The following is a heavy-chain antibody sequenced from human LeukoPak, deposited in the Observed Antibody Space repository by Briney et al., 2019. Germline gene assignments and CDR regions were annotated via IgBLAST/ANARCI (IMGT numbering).Heavy chain of an antibody. J-gene: IGHJ3*02. D-gene: IGHD3-22*01. Sequence: SVKVSCTASGGTFSSYAISWVRQAPGQGLEWMGGIIPIFGTANYAQKFQGRVTITADESTSTAYMELSSLRSEDTAVYYCARGKGYYDSSGYYSDAFDIWGQGTMVTVSS. CDR1: GGTFSSYA. CDR2: IIPIFGTA. V-gene: IGHV1-69*13. CDR3: ARGKGYYDSSGYYSDAFDI.